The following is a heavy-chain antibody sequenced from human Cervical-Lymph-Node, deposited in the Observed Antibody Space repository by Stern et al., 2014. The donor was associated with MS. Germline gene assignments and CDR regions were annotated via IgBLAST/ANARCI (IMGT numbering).Heavy chain of an antibody. CDR1: GD. V-gene: IGHV1-69*06. CDR3: ATGAGDNWFDP. J-gene: IGHJ5*02. D-gene: IGHD3-10*01. CDR2: IIRPVGTA. Sequence: VQLVESGANVKKPGSSVWVSCKASGDISWLRQAPGQGLEYMGGIIRPVGTAHYTQRFQGRLTITADKSTNTTYMELSSLRSDDTAIYYCATGAGDNWFDPWGQGTLVSVSS.